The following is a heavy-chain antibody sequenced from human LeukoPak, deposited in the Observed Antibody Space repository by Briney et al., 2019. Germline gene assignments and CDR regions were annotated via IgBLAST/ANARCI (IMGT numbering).Heavy chain of an antibody. CDR3: ARSHLADYDILTGYYPPPGFDY. CDR1: VYTFTSYD. D-gene: IGHD3-9*01. V-gene: IGHV1-8*01. Sequence: ASVKVSCKASVYTFTSYDINWVRQATGQGLEWMGWMNPNSGNTGYAQKFQGRVTMTRNTSISTAYMELSSLRSEDTAVYYCARSHLADYDILTGYYPPPGFDYWGQGTLVTVSS. J-gene: IGHJ4*02. CDR2: MNPNSGNT.